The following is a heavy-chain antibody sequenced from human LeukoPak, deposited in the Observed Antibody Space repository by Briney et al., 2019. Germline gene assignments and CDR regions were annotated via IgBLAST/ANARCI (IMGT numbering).Heavy chain of an antibody. CDR1: GCTFTGYY. Sequence: ASVKVSCKASGCTFTGYYMHWVRQAPGQGLEWMGWINPNSGGTNYAQKFQGRVTMTRDTSISTAYMELSRLRSDDTAVYYCARDGYSSGWPGGYWGQGTLVTVSS. V-gene: IGHV1-2*02. D-gene: IGHD6-19*01. CDR3: ARDGYSSGWPGGY. CDR2: INPNSGGT. J-gene: IGHJ4*02.